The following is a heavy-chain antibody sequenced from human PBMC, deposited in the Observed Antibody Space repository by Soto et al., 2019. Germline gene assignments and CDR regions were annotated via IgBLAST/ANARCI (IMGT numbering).Heavy chain of an antibody. CDR3: AKAVDSIYWYFDV. CDR1: GLTVTSHA. Sequence: EVQLLESGGGVVQRGGSLRLSCEASGLTVTSHAMSWVRQAPGKGLEWVSGISGSGSNTYYADSVKGRFTISKDNSRNTLFLQMNSLRAEDTDVYYCAKAVDSIYWYFDVWGRGTLVTVSS. J-gene: IGHJ2*01. D-gene: IGHD2-15*01. CDR2: ISGSGSNT. V-gene: IGHV3-23*01.